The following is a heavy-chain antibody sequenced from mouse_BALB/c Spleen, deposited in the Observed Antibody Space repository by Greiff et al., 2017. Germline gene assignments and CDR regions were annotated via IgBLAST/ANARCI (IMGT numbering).Heavy chain of an antibody. CDR2: INPNNGGT. V-gene: IGHV1-18*01. Sequence: EVQLKESGPELVKPGASVKIPCKASGYTFTDYNMDWVKQSHGKSLEWIGDINPNNGGTIYNQKFKGKATLTVDKSSSTAYMELRSLTSEDTAVYYCARDDGSSFAYWGQGTLVTVSA. CDR3: ARDDGSSFAY. CDR1: GYTFTDYN. D-gene: IGHD2-3*01. J-gene: IGHJ3*01.